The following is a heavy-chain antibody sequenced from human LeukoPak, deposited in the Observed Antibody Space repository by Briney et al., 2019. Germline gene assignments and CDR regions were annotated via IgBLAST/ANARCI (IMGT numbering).Heavy chain of an antibody. Sequence: ASVKVSCKASGYTFTNYYIHWVRQAPGQGLQWMGIINPGISSTSVGSTTYAQKFQGRVTVTRDVSARTVYMELSSLRSEDTAVYYCARDDLWFGDQPGYYFYMDVWGQGTTVTVSS. D-gene: IGHD3-10*01. CDR2: INPGISSTSVGST. V-gene: IGHV1-46*01. CDR3: ARDDLWFGDQPGYYFYMDV. CDR1: GYTFTNYY. J-gene: IGHJ6*03.